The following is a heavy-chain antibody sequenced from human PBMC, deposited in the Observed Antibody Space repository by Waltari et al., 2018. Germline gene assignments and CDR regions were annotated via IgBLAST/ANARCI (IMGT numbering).Heavy chain of an antibody. V-gene: IGHV4-4*07. Sequence: QVQLQESGPGLVKPSETLSLTCTVSGGSISSYYWSWIRQPAGKGLEWIGRIYTSGSTNYNPSLKSGVTMSVDTSKNQFSLKLSSVTAADTAVYYCARDSGYSSSWYVQDDAFDIWGQGTMVTVSS. CDR2: IYTSGST. CDR3: ARDSGYSSSWYVQDDAFDI. J-gene: IGHJ3*02. D-gene: IGHD6-13*01. CDR1: GGSISSYY.